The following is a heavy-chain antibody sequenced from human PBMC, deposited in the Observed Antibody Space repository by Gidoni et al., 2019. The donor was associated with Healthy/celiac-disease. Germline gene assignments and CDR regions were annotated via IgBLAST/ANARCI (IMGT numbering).Heavy chain of an antibody. D-gene: IGHD6-19*01. CDR3: AKDGSGPAAYGMDV. CDR1: GFTFDDYA. Sequence: EVQLVESGGGVVQPGRSLRLSCAASGFTFDDYAMHWVRQAPGKGLAWFSGISWNSGSLGYADSVKGRFTISRDNAKNSLYLQMNSLRAEDTALYYCAKDGSGPAAYGMDVWGQGTTVTVSS. V-gene: IGHV3-9*01. CDR2: ISWNSGSL. J-gene: IGHJ6*02.